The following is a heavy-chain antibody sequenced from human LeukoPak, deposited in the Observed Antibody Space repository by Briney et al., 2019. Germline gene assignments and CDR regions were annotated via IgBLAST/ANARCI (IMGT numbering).Heavy chain of an antibody. J-gene: IGHJ4*02. Sequence: PGGSLRLSCAASGFTFSSYGMHWVRQAPGKGLECVAFIRYDGSNKYYADSVKGRFTISRDNSKNTLYLQMNSLRAEDTAVYYCAKDGGSSKDFDYWGQGTLVTVSS. CDR2: IRYDGSNK. CDR1: GFTFSSYG. CDR3: AKDGGSSKDFDY. D-gene: IGHD1-26*01. V-gene: IGHV3-30*02.